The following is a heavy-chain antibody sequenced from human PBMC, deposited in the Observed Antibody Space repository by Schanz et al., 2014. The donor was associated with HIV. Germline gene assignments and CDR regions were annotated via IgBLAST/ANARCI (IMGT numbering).Heavy chain of an antibody. J-gene: IGHJ4*02. CDR2: IWNDGSNK. V-gene: IGHV3-33*01. CDR3: ARDSSGSTWYLDLHF. D-gene: IGHD6-13*01. Sequence: VQLVESGGGVVQPGRSLRLSCAASGFSFSSYGIHWVRQASRQGLEWVTVIWNDGSNKYYADSVKGRFTISRDNFKNMLYLEMNSLRAEDTAVYYCARDSSGSTWYLDLHFWGQGTLVTVSS. CDR1: GFSFSSYG.